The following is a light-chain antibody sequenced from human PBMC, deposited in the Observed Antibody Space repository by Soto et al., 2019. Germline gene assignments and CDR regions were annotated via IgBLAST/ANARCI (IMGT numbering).Light chain of an antibody. CDR2: GAS. CDR3: QQYCSSPLT. CDR1: QSVYSDF. Sequence: IVLTQSPGTLSLSPGERATLSCRASQSVYSDFLAWYQQKPGQAPMLLIYGASSRASGIPDRFSGSESGTDFILTISRLEPEDFAVYYCQQYCSSPLTFGGGTKVEIK. V-gene: IGKV3-20*01. J-gene: IGKJ4*01.